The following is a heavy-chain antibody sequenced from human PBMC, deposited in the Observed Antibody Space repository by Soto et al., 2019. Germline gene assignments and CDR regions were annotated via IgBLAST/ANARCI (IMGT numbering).Heavy chain of an antibody. CDR3: ARGSLNIVVIPAAIGTWFDP. CDR2: INAGNGNT. Sequence: QSLEWMGWINAGNGNTKYSQKFQGRVTITRDTSASTAYMELSSLRSEDTAVYYCARGSLNIVVIPAAIGTWFDPWGQGTLVTVSS. J-gene: IGHJ5*02. V-gene: IGHV1-3*01. D-gene: IGHD2-2*01.